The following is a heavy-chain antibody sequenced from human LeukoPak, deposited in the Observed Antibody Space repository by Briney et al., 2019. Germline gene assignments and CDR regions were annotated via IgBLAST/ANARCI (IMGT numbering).Heavy chain of an antibody. CDR3: ARAVPYYPGSGSYYGLED. D-gene: IGHD3-10*01. CDR2: IYYDGST. J-gene: IGHJ4*02. V-gene: IGHV4-59*01. Sequence: PSETLSLTCTVSGGSMSDYYWSWIRQPPGKGLEWIGYIYYDGSTNYSPSLTSRLTLSVDTSKNQFSLKLRSVSAADTAVYYCARAVPYYPGSGSYYGLEDWGQGTLVIVSS. CDR1: GGSMSDYY.